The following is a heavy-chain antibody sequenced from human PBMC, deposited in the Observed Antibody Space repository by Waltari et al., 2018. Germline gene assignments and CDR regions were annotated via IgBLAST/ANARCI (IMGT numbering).Heavy chain of an antibody. CDR2: ISTYKGNT. CDR1: GNTFTSYG. CDR3: AREGSSSWYSLEGMDV. D-gene: IGHD6-13*01. Sequence: QVQLVQSGAELKKHGASVQVSCKASGNTFTSYGISSVRQAPGQGLEWMGWISTYKGNTNYAQKLQGRVTMTTDTSTSTAYMELRSLRSDDTAVYYCAREGSSSWYSLEGMDVWGQGTTVTVSS. J-gene: IGHJ6*02. V-gene: IGHV1-18*01.